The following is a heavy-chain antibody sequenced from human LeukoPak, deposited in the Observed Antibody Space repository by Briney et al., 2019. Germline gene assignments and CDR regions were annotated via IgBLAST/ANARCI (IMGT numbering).Heavy chain of an antibody. CDR1: GGTFSSYA. V-gene: IGHV1-69*04. CDR3: ARERIGGSGSYVPDY. J-gene: IGHJ4*02. Sequence: RASVKVSCKASGGTFSSYAISWVRQAPGQGLEWMGRIIPILGIANYAQKFQGRVTITADKSTSTAYMELSSLRSEDTAVYYCARERIGGSGSYVPDYWGQGTLVTVSS. D-gene: IGHD3-10*01. CDR2: IIPILGIA.